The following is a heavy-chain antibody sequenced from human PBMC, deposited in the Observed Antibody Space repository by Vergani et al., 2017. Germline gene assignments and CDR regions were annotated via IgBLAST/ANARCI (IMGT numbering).Heavy chain of an antibody. J-gene: IGHJ6*02. V-gene: IGHV3-74*01. CDR3: AREPYSSGWGYYYGMDV. CDR2: INSDGSST. D-gene: IGHD6-19*01. CDR1: GFTFSSYW. Sequence: EVQLVESGGGLVQPGGSLRLSCAASGFTFSSYWMHWVRQAPGKGLVWVSRINSDGSSTSYADSVKGRFTISRDNAKNSLYLQMNSLRAEDTAVYYCAREPYSSGWGYYYGMDVWGQGTTVTVSS.